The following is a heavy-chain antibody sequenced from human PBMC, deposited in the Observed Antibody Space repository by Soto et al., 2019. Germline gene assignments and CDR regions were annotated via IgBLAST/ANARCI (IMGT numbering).Heavy chain of an antibody. Sequence: EVQLLESGGGLVQPGGSLRLSCAASGFTFNNYAMTWVRQAPGKGLEWVSAISGGGDTTSYADSVKGRLTVSRDGSKNTLYLRMSSLRAEDTALYYCAKGRGGSGSLTPRVDFWGQGTLVTVSS. J-gene: IGHJ4*02. CDR1: GFTFNNYA. D-gene: IGHD3-10*01. V-gene: IGHV3-23*01. CDR2: ISGGGDTT. CDR3: AKGRGGSGSLTPRVDF.